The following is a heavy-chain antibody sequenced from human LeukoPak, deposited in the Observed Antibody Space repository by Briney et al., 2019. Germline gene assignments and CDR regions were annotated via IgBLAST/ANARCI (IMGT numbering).Heavy chain of an antibody. CDR1: GFTXTSSA. Sequence: SVKVSCKASGFTXTSSAVQXXRXAXGQGXXWIGWXVVGSGNTNYAQKFQERVTITRDMSTSTAYMELRSLRSEDTAVYYCAADDVQRGSYPNWFDPWGQGTLVTVSS. CDR3: AADDVQRGSYPNWFDP. V-gene: IGHV1-58*01. CDR2: XVVGSGNT. D-gene: IGHD1-26*01. J-gene: IGHJ5*02.